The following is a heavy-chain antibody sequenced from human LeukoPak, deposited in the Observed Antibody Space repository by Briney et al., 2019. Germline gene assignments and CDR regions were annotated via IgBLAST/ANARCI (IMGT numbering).Heavy chain of an antibody. CDR2: INHSGST. D-gene: IGHD6-6*01. V-gene: IGHV4-34*01. CDR1: GGSISSYY. J-gene: IGHJ5*02. CDR3: ARARPIAAPSWWFDP. Sequence: PSETLSLTCTVSGGSISSYYWSWIRQPPGKGLEWIGEINHSGSTNYNPSLKSRVTISVDTSKNQFSLKLSSVTAADTAVYYCARARPIAAPSWWFDPWGQGTLVTVSS.